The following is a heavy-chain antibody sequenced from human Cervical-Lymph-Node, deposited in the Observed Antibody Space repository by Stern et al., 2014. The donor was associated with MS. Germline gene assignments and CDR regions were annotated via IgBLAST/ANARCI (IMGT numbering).Heavy chain of an antibody. Sequence: QVQLVQSGAEVKKPGASVRVSCKASGYTFSSYNINWVRQAPGLGLEWMGWMNPKRGNTGYEQKFQGRVSLTTTTSTKTAYMELSSLRPEDTAVYYCARGHCSSDNCFDYYGLDVWGQGTAVTVSS. CDR2: MNPKRGNT. CDR1: GYTFSSYN. J-gene: IGHJ6*02. V-gene: IGHV1-8*01. D-gene: IGHD2-2*01. CDR3: ARGHCSSDNCFDYYGLDV.